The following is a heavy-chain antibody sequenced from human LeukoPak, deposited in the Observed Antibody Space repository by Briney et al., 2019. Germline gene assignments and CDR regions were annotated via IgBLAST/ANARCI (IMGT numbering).Heavy chain of an antibody. CDR2: IDDSGST. Sequence: SGQTLSLTCAVSGFSISSGCYSWSWIPQPPGKGREGIGYIDDSGSTYYNPSTKSRVTISVERYKNQFSLKLSSVTAEDTAVYYSARSRALYFDYWGQGTLVTVSS. CDR3: ARSRALYFDY. CDR1: GFSISSGCYS. J-gene: IGHJ4*02. V-gene: IGHV4-30-2*01.